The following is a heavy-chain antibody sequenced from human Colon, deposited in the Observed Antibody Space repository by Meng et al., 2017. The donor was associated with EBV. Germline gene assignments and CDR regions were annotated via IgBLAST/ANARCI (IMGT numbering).Heavy chain of an antibody. J-gene: IGHJ4*02. D-gene: IGHD4-17*01. CDR3: ARNGDYNPGLY. Sequence: VQLQGPGPGLVKPSGTLSLTCAVSGDSISNNWWSWVRQPPGKGLEWIGEIYHSGTTNYNPSLRSRVTISVDKSKNQFSLQLASVTAADTAVYYCARNGDYNPGLYWGQGTLVTVSS. CDR2: IYHSGTT. CDR1: GDSISNNW. V-gene: IGHV4-4*02.